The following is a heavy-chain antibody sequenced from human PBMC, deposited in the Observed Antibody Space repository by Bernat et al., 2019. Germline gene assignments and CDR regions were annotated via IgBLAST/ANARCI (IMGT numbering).Heavy chain of an antibody. CDR3: ATDHSVDDAFDI. Sequence: QVQLQESGPGLVKPSQTLSLTCTVSGGSISSGSYYWSWIRQPAGKGLEWIGRIYTSGSTNYNPSLKSRVTISVDTSKNQFSLKLSSVTAADTAVYYCATDHSVDDAFDIWGQGTLVTVSS. CDR2: IYTSGST. V-gene: IGHV4-61*02. J-gene: IGHJ3*02. D-gene: IGHD2-21*01. CDR1: GGSISSGSYY.